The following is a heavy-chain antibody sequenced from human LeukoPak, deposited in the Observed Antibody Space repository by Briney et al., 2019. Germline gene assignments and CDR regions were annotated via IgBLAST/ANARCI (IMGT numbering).Heavy chain of an antibody. CDR1: GFTFSSYG. CDR2: IRYDGSNK. J-gene: IGHJ4*02. D-gene: IGHD3-22*01. CDR3: AKDLSYDSSGRGGDY. Sequence: GGSLRLSCAASGFTFSSYGMHWVRQAPGKGLEWVAFIRYDGSNKYYADSVKGRFTISRDNSKNTLYLQMNSLRAEDTAVYYCAKDLSYDSSGRGGDYWGQGTLVTVSS. V-gene: IGHV3-30*02.